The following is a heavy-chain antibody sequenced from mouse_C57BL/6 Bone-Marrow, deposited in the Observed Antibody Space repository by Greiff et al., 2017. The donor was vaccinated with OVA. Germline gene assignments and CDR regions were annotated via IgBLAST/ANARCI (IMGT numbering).Heavy chain of an antibody. J-gene: IGHJ2*01. V-gene: IGHV1-69*01. CDR1: GYTFTSYW. CDR3: GRRVYYYDSSVDY. D-gene: IGHD1-1*01. CDR2: IDPSDSYT. Sequence: VQLQQPGAELVMPGASVKLSCKASGYTFTSYWMHWVKQRPGQGLEWIGEIDPSDSYTNYNQKFKGKSTLTVDKSSSTAYMQLSSLTSEDSAVYYYGRRVYYYDSSVDYWGQGTTLTVSS.